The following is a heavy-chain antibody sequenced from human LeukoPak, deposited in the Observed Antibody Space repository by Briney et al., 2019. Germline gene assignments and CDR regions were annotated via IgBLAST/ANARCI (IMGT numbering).Heavy chain of an antibody. J-gene: IGHJ3*02. Sequence: GGSLRLSCAASGFTFSSYGMHWVRQAPGKGLEWVAVISYDGSNKYYADSVKGRFTISRDNAKNTLYLQMNSLRAEDTAVYYCARDPPTGIDAFDIWGQGTMVTVSS. CDR1: GFTFSSYG. V-gene: IGHV3-30*03. D-gene: IGHD2-8*02. CDR3: ARDPPTGIDAFDI. CDR2: ISYDGSNK.